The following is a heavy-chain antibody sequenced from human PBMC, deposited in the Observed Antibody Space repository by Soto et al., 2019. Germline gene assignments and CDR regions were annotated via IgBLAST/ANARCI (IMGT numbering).Heavy chain of an antibody. D-gene: IGHD2-15*01. CDR3: ARWVFGYCSGGSCFHLDY. J-gene: IGHJ4*02. CDR1: GFTFSSYS. CDR2: ISSSSSYI. V-gene: IGHV3-21*01. Sequence: PGGSLRLSCAASGFTFSSYSMNWVRQAPGKGLEWVSSISSSSSYIYYADSVKGRFTISRDNAKNSLYLQMNSLRAEDTAVYYCARWVFGYCSGGSCFHLDYWGQGTLVTVS.